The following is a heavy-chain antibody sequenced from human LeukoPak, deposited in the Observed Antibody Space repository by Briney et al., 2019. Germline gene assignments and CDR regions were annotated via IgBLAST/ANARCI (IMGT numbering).Heavy chain of an antibody. J-gene: IGHJ4*02. D-gene: IGHD3-3*01. V-gene: IGHV3-30*04. CDR1: GFTFSSYA. CDR2: ISYDGSNK. Sequence: GGSLRLSCAASGFTFSSYAMHWVRQAPGKGLEWVAVISYDGSNKYYADSVKGRFTISRDNSENTVSLQMNSLRAEDTAVYYCVRDWRSLYLDFWGQGTLVAVSS. CDR3: VRDWRSLYLDF.